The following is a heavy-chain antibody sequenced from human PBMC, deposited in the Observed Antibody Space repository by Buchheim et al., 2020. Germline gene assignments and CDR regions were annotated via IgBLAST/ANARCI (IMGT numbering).Heavy chain of an antibody. CDR1: GDSITSYY. D-gene: IGHD2-21*02. V-gene: IGHV4-59*01. Sequence: QVQLQESGPGLVKPSETLSLTCTVSGDSITSYYWSWIRQPPGKGLEWIGYIYNSGSTNYNPSLKSRVPISVDTSKNQFSLKLSSVTAADTAVYFCARDRGDGGTIDYWGQGTL. J-gene: IGHJ4*02. CDR3: ARDRGDGGTIDY. CDR2: IYNSGST.